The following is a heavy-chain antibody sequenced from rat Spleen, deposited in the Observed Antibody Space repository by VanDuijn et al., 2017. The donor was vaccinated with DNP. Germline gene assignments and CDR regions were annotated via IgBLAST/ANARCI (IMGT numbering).Heavy chain of an antibody. V-gene: IGHV5-31*01. J-gene: IGHJ4*01. CDR3: ARQGSYVSRYAMDA. CDR1: GFTFDTYW. CDR2: ITGGGST. D-gene: IGHD1-2*01. Sequence: EVQLVESGGDLVQPGGSLNLSCVASGFTFDTYWMTWIRQVPGKGLEWVASITGGGSTFYPESVKGRFTISRDNAKSTLYLQMSSLRSADMATYYCARQGSYVSRYAMDAWGQGTSVTVSS.